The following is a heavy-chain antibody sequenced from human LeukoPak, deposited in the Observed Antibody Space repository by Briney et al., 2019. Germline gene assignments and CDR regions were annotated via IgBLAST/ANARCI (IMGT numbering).Heavy chain of an antibody. CDR3: ARHPRLRYFGRGGGGLFDY. CDR2: IYTSGST. Sequence: PSETLSLTCTVSGGSISSYYWSWIRQPAGKGLEWIGRIYTSGSTNYNPSLKSRVTISVDTSKNQFSLKLSSVTAADTAVYYCARHPRLRYFGRGGGGLFDYWGQGTLVTVSS. V-gene: IGHV4-4*07. CDR1: GGSISSYY. J-gene: IGHJ4*02. D-gene: IGHD3-9*01.